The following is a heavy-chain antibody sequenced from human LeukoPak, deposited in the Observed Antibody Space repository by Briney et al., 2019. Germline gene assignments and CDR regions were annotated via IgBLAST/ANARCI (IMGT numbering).Heavy chain of an antibody. CDR1: GGSISSSSYY. Sequence: SETLSLTCTVSGGSISSSSYYWGWIRQPPGKGLEWIGSIYYSGSTNYNPSLKSRVTISVDKSKNQFSLKLSPVTAADTAVYYCARAPRITMVRGVIQWFDPWGQGTLVTVSS. CDR2: IYYSGST. J-gene: IGHJ5*02. D-gene: IGHD3-10*01. CDR3: ARAPRITMVRGVIQWFDP. V-gene: IGHV4-39*07.